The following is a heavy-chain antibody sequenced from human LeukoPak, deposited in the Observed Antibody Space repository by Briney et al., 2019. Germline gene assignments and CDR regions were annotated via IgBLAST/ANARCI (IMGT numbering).Heavy chain of an antibody. CDR1: GYTFTGYY. D-gene: IGHD5-24*01. CDR3: VRDSIWGDAYNSASDY. J-gene: IGHJ4*02. V-gene: IGHV1-2*02. Sequence: ASVKVSCKASGYTFTGYYMHGVRQAPGQGLEWMGWINPSSGGTYYAQKFQGRITMNRDTSISTAYIELTRLRSDGTALYYCVRDSIWGDAYNSASDYWGQGTLVTVSS. CDR2: INPSSGGT.